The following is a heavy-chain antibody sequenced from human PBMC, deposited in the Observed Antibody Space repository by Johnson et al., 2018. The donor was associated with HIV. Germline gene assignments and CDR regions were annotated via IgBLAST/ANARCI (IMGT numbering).Heavy chain of an antibody. Sequence: HVQLVESGGGVVQPGRSLRLSCAASGFTFSSYAMHWVRQAPGKGLEWVAVISYDGSNKYYADSVKGRFTISRDTSKNTLYLQMNSLRAEDTAVYYCAIIPPGGAGKGADAFDIWGQGTMVTVSS. CDR3: AIIPPGGAGKGADAFDI. V-gene: IGHV3-30-3*01. D-gene: IGHD1-26*01. CDR2: ISYDGSNK. J-gene: IGHJ3*02. CDR1: GFTFSSYA.